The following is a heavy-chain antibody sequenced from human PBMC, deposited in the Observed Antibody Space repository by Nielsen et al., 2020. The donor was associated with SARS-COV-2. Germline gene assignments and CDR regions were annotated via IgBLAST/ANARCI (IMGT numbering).Heavy chain of an antibody. J-gene: IGHJ5*02. CDR1: GYSFTSYW. V-gene: IGHV5-51*01. CDR3: ARSPRYYAFDP. D-gene: IGHD3-3*01. Sequence: GESLKISRQGSGYSFTSYWIGWVRQMPGKGLEWMGIIYPGDSDTRYSPSFQGQVTISADKSISTAYLQWSSLKASDTAMYYCARSPRYYAFDPWGQGTLVTVSS. CDR2: IYPGDSDT.